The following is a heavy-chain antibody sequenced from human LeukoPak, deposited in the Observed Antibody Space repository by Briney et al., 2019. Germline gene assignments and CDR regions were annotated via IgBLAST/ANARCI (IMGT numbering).Heavy chain of an antibody. J-gene: IGHJ6*03. CDR1: GGTFSSYA. CDR3: ARNNLDAYYYYMDV. V-gene: IGHV1-69*05. CDR2: IIPIFGTA. Sequence: GASVKVSCKASGGTFSSYAISWVRQAPGQGLEWMGGIIPIFGTANYAQKFQGRVTITTDESTSTAYMELRSLRSEDTAVYYCARNNLDAYYYYMDVWGKGTTVTVSS. D-gene: IGHD3/OR15-3a*01.